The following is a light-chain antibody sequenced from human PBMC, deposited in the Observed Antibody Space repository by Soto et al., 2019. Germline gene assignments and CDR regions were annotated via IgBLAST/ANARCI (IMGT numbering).Light chain of an antibody. Sequence: QSVLTQPPSVSAAPGQRVTISCSGSSSNIGSNYVSWYQQLPGTAPKLLIYDNYKRPSGIPDRFSGSTSGTSATLAIAGLQTWDEADYYCDSWDNSLSVVLFGGGTKLTVL. CDR3: DSWDNSLSVVL. CDR2: DNY. J-gene: IGLJ2*01. V-gene: IGLV1-51*01. CDR1: SSNIGSNY.